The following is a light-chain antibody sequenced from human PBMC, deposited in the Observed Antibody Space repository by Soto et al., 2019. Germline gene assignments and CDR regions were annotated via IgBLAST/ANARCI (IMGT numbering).Light chain of an antibody. CDR1: SSDVGGYNY. Sequence: QSVLTQPASVSGSPGQSITISCTGTSSDVGGYNYVSWYQQHPGKAPKLMIYDVTNRPSGISNRFSGSKSGNTASLTISGLQSEDAVDYCCSSYTSTSTYVFGTVTKVTV. CDR2: DVT. J-gene: IGLJ1*01. V-gene: IGLV2-14*01. CDR3: SSYTSTSTYV.